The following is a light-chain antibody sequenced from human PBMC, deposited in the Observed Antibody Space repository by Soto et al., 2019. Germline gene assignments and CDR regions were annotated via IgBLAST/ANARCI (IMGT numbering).Light chain of an antibody. V-gene: IGKV3-20*01. CDR1: QSVGSTY. CDR3: QQYGSSPRT. CDR2: GAS. J-gene: IGKJ1*01. Sequence: EIVLTRSPGTLSLSPGERATLAFMASQSVGSTYLAWYHQKPGHAPRLLIDGASSRAAGIPDRFIGSGSGTDFTLTISRVEHEDVAVYCCQQYGSSPRTFGQGTKVDIK.